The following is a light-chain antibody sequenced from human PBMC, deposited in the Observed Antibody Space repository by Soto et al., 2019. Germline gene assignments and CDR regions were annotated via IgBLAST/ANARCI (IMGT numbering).Light chain of an antibody. J-gene: IGKJ2*01. CDR3: QQGYSAPYT. V-gene: IGKV1-39*01. Sequence: DIQMTQSPSSLSASVGDRVTITCRASQSINTYLNWYQQKPGKGPKLLIYATSSLQGGVPSRFSGSGSGTHFTFTISSLQPDDFATYYCQQGYSAPYTFGQGTKLEIK. CDR1: QSINTY. CDR2: ATS.